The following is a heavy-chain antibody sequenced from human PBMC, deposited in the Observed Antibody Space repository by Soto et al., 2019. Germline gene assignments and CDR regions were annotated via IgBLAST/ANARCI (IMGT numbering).Heavy chain of an antibody. V-gene: IGHV4-59*01. J-gene: IGHJ6*02. CDR2: VYHSGTT. Sequence: SATLSLTDTGPGGSIRSSYWCRIRQTPGKGPEWIGYVYHSGTTNYNPSLESRVTMSVDTSKNQFSLKLSSVTAADTAVYYCASGLAFKVWFGGPRRDYGMDVWGQGTTVTVSS. CDR1: GGSIRSSY. D-gene: IGHD3-10*01. CDR3: ASGLAFKVWFGGPRRDYGMDV.